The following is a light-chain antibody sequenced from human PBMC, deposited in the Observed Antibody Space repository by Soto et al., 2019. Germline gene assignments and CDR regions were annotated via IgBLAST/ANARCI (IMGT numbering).Light chain of an antibody. Sequence: EIVLTQSPATLSLSPGERATLSCRASQSVSSYLAWYQQKPGQAPSPLMYGASNRATGIPARFSGSGSGTDFTLTISSLEPEDFAVYYCQHRGKWPRTFGQGTKLEIK. CDR1: QSVSSY. J-gene: IGKJ2*01. V-gene: IGKV3-11*01. CDR3: QHRGKWPRT. CDR2: GAS.